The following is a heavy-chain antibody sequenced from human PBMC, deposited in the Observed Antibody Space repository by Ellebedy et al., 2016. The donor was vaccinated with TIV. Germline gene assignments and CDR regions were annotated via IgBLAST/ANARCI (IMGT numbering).Heavy chain of an antibody. Sequence: SQTHSLTCAISGDSVPSNSAGWNWIRQSPSRGLEWLGRTYYRSKWYNDYAVSVKSRITINPDTSKNQFSMQLNSVTPEDTAVNSCARRSSRNVMDVWGQGTTVTVSS. CDR3: ARRSSRNVMDV. V-gene: IGHV6-1*01. CDR2: TYYRSKWYN. D-gene: IGHD6-13*01. CDR1: GDSVPSNSAG. J-gene: IGHJ6*02.